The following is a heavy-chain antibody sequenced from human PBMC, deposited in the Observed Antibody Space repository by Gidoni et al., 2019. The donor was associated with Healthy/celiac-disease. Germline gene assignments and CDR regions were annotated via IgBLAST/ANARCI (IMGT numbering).Heavy chain of an antibody. CDR1: GYSFTSYW. V-gene: IGHV5-51*01. CDR2: IYPGDSDT. J-gene: IGHJ5*02. CDR3: ARGGIYTIFGVVTPFDP. Sequence: KISCKGSGYSFTSYWIGWVRQMPGKGLEWMGIIYPGDSDTRYSPSFQGQVTISADKSISTAYLQWSSLKASDTAMYYCARGGIYTIFGVVTPFDPWGQGTLVTVSS. D-gene: IGHD3-3*01.